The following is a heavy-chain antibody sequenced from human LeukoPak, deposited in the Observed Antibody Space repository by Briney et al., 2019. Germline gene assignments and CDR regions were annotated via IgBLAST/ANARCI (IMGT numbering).Heavy chain of an antibody. V-gene: IGHV4-59*01. D-gene: IGHD3-22*01. CDR3: ARGGSSGYYGIFQFDY. J-gene: IGHJ4*02. CDR1: GGSISSYY. CDR2: IYYSGST. Sequence: SETLSLTCTVSGGSISSYYWSWIRQPPGKGLEWIGYIYYSGSTNYNPSLMSRVTISVDTSKNQFSLKLSSVTAADTAVYYCARGGSSGYYGIFQFDYWGQGTLVTVSS.